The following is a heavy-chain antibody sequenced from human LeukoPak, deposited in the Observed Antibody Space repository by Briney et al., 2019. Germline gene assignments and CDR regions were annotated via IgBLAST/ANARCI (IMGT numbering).Heavy chain of an antibody. Sequence: GGSLRLSCAASGFTFSNAWMTWIRQAPGKGLEWVGHIKSKTGGGTPDYTAPVKGRFTISRDDSNYMVYLQMNNLKPEDTAVYYCTTQAWQQLALFDWWGQGTLVTVSS. CDR2: IKSKTGGGTP. V-gene: IGHV3-15*01. CDR1: GFTFSNAW. CDR3: TTQAWQQLALFDW. J-gene: IGHJ4*02. D-gene: IGHD6-13*01.